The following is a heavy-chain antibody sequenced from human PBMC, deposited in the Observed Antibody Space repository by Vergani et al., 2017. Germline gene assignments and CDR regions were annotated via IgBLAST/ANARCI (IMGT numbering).Heavy chain of an antibody. J-gene: IGHJ2*01. V-gene: IGHV1-2*02. CDR1: GYTFTGYY. Sequence: QVQLVQSGAEVKKPGASVKVSCKASGYTFTGYYMHWVRQAPGQGLEWMGWINPNSGGTNYAQKFQGRVTITADESTSTAYMELSSLRSEDTAVYYCARAPIGSYPLRYWYFDLWGRGTLVTVSS. D-gene: IGHD1-26*01. CDR3: ARAPIGSYPLRYWYFDL. CDR2: INPNSGGT.